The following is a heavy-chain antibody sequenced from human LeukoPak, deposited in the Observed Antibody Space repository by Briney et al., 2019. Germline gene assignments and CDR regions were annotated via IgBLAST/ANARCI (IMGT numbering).Heavy chain of an antibody. D-gene: IGHD6-13*01. Sequence: SETLSLTCSVSGGSISGSYLNWIRQPPGKGLEWIGYVSYSGSTNYNPSLKSRVTISVDTSKNQFSLKLSSVTAAGTAVYYCARGRAAAGTASFDYWGQGTLVTVSS. CDR1: GGSISGSY. CDR3: ARGRAAAGTASFDY. J-gene: IGHJ4*02. CDR2: VSYSGST. V-gene: IGHV4-59*01.